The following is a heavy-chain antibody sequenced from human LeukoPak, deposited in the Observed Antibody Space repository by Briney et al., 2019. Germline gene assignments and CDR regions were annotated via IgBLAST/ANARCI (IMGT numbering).Heavy chain of an antibody. D-gene: IGHD2-2*01. Sequence: SETLSLTCADSGGYFSGYYWSWIRQPPGKGLEWIGEINHSGSTNYNPSLKSRVTISVDTSKNQFSLKLSSVTAADTAVYYCARIVPAAYFDYWGQGTLVTVSS. V-gene: IGHV4-34*01. CDR3: ARIVPAAYFDY. CDR1: GGYFSGYY. J-gene: IGHJ4*02. CDR2: INHSGST.